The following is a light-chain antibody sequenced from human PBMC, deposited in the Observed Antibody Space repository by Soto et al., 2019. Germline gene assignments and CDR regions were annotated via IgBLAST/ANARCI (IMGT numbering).Light chain of an antibody. V-gene: IGLV1-40*01. CDR2: GNS. J-gene: IGLJ1*01. CDR3: QSYDSSLSVLYV. CDR1: SSNIGAGYD. Sequence: QSVLTQPSSVSGAPGQRVTISCTGSSSNIGAGYDVHWYQQLPGTAPKLLIYGNSNRPSGVPDRFSGSKSGTSASLAITGLQAEDEADYYCQSYDSSLSVLYVFRTGTKVTVL.